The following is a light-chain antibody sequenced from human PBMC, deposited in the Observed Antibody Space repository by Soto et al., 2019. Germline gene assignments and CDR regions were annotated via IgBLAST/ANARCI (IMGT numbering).Light chain of an antibody. CDR3: QQSFITPPLT. V-gene: IGKV1-39*01. J-gene: IGKJ4*01. CDR2: GAS. CDR1: QSISTC. Sequence: DIQMTQSPSSLSASIGDRITITCRASQSISTCLNWYQQKPGKAPNLLIYGASTLQSGVPSRFSGRGSATDFTLTISSLQPEDFATYYCQQSFITPPLTFGGGTKVDIK.